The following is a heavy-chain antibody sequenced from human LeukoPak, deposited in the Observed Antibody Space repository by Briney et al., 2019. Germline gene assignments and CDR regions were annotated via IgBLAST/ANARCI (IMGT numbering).Heavy chain of an antibody. CDR1: GFTFSIKTYA. CDR2: ISGSGVTT. CDR3: ARSVGVLVVHAIGDY. Sequence: PGGSLRLSCAASGFTFSIKTYAMTWVRQTPGKGLEWVSAISGSGVTTSCADSVKGRFTISRDNSKNTLYLQMNNLRADDTAVYSCARSVGVLVVHAIGDYWGQGTLVTVSP. J-gene: IGHJ4*02. D-gene: IGHD2-8*01. V-gene: IGHV3-23*01.